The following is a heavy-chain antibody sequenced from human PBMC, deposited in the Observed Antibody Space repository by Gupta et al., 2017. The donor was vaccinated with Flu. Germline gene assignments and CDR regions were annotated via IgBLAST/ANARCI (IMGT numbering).Heavy chain of an antibody. CDR2: KYWDDDK. CDR3: AHGVRRRDCSGGTCYYFDY. J-gene: IGHJ4*02. Sequence: VGWIRQPPGKALEWLAIKYWDDDKRYSPSLKNRLTITMDTSKNQVVLTMTSMDPEDTATYCCAHGVRRRDCSGGTCYYFDYWGQGTPVTVSS. D-gene: IGHD2-15*01. V-gene: IGHV2-5*02.